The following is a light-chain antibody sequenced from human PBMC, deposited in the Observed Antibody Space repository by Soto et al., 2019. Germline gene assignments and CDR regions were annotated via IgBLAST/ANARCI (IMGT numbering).Light chain of an antibody. J-gene: IGKJ1*01. CDR3: QQYNNWPPWT. V-gene: IGKV3-15*01. Sequence: EIVMTQSPATLSVSPGERATLSCRASQSVSSNLAWSQQKPGQAPRLLSYDAYTRATGIPARFSGSGSGTEFTLTIRSLQSEDFAVYYCQQYNNWPPWTFGQGTKVEIK. CDR1: QSVSSN. CDR2: DAY.